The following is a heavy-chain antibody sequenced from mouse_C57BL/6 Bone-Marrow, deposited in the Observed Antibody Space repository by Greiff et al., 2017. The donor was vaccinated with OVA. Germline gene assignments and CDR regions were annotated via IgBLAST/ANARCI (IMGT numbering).Heavy chain of an antibody. CDR3: ARSLLKSLYYAMDY. D-gene: IGHD1-3*01. Sequence: VQLQQPGAELVKPGASVKLSCKASGYTFTSYWMHWVKQRPGQGLEWIGMIHPNSGSTNYNEKFKSKATLTVDKSSSTAYMQSSSLTSEDSAVYYCARSLLKSLYYAMDYWGQGTSVTVSS. V-gene: IGHV1-64*01. CDR1: GYTFTSYW. CDR2: IHPNSGST. J-gene: IGHJ4*01.